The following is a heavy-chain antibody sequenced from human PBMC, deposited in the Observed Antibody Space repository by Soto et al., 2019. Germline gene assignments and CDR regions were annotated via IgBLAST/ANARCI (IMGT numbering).Heavy chain of an antibody. CDR3: AREGYCSGGSCYLGPFDI. CDR2: ISSGSTTI. CDR1: GLTFSSYS. D-gene: IGHD2-15*01. V-gene: IGHV3-48*01. Sequence: GGSLRLSCAASGLTFSSYSMNWVRKAPGKGLEWVSYISSGSTTIYYADSVKGRFTISRDNAQNSLDLQMNSLRAEDTAVYYCAREGYCSGGSCYLGPFDIWGQGTMVTVSS. J-gene: IGHJ3*02.